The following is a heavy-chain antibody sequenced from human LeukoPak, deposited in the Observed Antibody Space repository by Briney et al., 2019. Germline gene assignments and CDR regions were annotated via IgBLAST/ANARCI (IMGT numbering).Heavy chain of an antibody. Sequence: PSETLSLTCTVSGGSISSYYWSWIRQPPGKGLEWIGYIYYSGSTNYNPSLKSRVTISVDTSKNQFSLKLSSVTAADTAVYYCARGNSYGSYYFDYWGQGTLVTASS. V-gene: IGHV4-59*01. J-gene: IGHJ4*02. CDR1: GGSISSYY. D-gene: IGHD5-18*01. CDR2: IYYSGST. CDR3: ARGNSYGSYYFDY.